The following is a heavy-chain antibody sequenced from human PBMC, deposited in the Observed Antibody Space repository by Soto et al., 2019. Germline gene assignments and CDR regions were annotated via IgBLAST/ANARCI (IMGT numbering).Heavy chain of an antibody. V-gene: IGHV2-26*01. D-gene: IGHD3-3*01. J-gene: IGHJ4*02. CDR1: GFSLSNARMG. CDR2: IFSNDEK. CDR3: ARSGRPIRYYDFWSGYEYYFDY. Sequence: QVTLKESGPVLVKPTETLTLTCTVSGFSLSNARMGVSWIRQPPGKALEWLAHIFSNDEKSYSTSLKSRLTISNDTSKSHVVLTMTNMDPVDTATYYCARSGRPIRYYDFWSGYEYYFDYWGQGTLVTVSS.